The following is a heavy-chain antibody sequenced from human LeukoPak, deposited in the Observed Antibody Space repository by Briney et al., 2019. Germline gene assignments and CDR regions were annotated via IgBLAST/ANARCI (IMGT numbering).Heavy chain of an antibody. V-gene: IGHV4-59*08. CDR1: GGSISSHY. D-gene: IGHD3-10*01. CDR3: ATYLWFGESNY. J-gene: IGHJ4*02. CDR2: IYYSGGT. Sequence: KPSETLSLTCTVSGGSISSHYWSWIRQPPGKGLQWIGYIYYSGGTNYNPSLKSRVTISVDTSKNQFSLKLSSVTAADTAVYYCATYLWFGESNYWGQGTLVTVSS.